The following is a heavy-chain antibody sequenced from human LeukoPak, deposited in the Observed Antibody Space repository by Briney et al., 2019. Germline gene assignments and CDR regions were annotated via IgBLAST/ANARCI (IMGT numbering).Heavy chain of an antibody. CDR3: AKDALHYYDIRGFDY. J-gene: IGHJ4*02. CDR1: GFTFSNYG. CDR2: ISYDGSNK. V-gene: IGHV3-30*02. Sequence: GGSLRLSCAASGFTFSNYGVHWVRQAPGKGLEWVAFISYDGSNKYYADSVKGRFTISRDNSKNTLFLQMNSLRAEDTALYYCAKDALHYYDIRGFDYWGQGTLVTVSS. D-gene: IGHD3-22*01.